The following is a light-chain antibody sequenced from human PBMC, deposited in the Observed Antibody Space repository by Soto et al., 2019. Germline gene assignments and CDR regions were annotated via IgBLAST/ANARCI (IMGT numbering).Light chain of an antibody. V-gene: IGKV1-16*01. CDR1: QNINNY. J-gene: IGKJ5*01. CDR3: QQFRSFPIT. Sequence: DIQITPSPSSLSASVGDRVTITCQASQNINNYLAWYQQKPEKAPKSLIYFASTLQSGVPSRFSASGSGTDFTLTISSLQPEDFATYYCQQFRSFPITFGQGTRLEI. CDR2: FAS.